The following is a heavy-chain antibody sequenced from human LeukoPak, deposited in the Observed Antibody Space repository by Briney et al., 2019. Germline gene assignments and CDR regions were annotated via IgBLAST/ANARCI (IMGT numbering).Heavy chain of an antibody. CDR1: GYTFTGYY. J-gene: IGHJ4*02. D-gene: IGHD2-2*01. V-gene: IGHV1-2*02. Sequence: ASVKVSCKASGYTFTGYYMHWVRQASGQGLEWMGWINPNSGGTNYAQKFQGRVTMTRDTSISTAYMELSRLRSDDTAVYYCARDFGDIVVVPAAMSYWGQGTLVTVSS. CDR2: INPNSGGT. CDR3: ARDFGDIVVVPAAMSY.